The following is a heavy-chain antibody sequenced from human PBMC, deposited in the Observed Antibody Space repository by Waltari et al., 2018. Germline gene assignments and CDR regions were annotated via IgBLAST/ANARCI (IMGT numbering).Heavy chain of an antibody. J-gene: IGHJ4*02. CDR1: GCSISSSNW. D-gene: IGHD4-17*01. V-gene: IGHV4-4*02. CDR3: ARALNTVTPYFDY. Sequence: QVQLQESGPGMVKTAGTLSLTCAVSGCSISSSNWRSWVRQPPGKGLEWIGEIYHSGGTNYNPSLKSRVTISVDKSKNQFSLKLSSVTAADTAVYYCARALNTVTPYFDYWGQGTLVTVSS. CDR2: IYHSGGT.